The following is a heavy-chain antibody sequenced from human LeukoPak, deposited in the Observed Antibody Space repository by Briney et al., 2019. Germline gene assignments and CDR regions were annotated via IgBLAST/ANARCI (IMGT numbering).Heavy chain of an antibody. CDR3: ARGRADYYDSSFYYYMDV. CDR2: ISYDGSNK. V-gene: IGHV3-30*04. CDR1: GFTFSSYA. J-gene: IGHJ6*03. Sequence: GGSLRLSCAASGFTFSSYAMHWVRQAPGKGLEWVAVISYDGSNKYYADSVKGRFTISRDNSKNTLYLQMNSLRAEDTVVYYCARGRADYYDSSFYYYMDVWGKGTTVAVSS. D-gene: IGHD3-22*01.